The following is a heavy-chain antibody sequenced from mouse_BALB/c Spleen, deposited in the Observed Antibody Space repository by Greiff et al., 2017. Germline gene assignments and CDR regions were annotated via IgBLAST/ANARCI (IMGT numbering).Heavy chain of an antibody. Sequence: VQLQQSGPELVKPGASVRISCKASGYTFTSYYIHWVKQRPGQGLEWIGWIYPGNVNTKYNEKFNGKATLTADKSSSTAYMQLSSLTSEDSAVYFCARRAGPYYFDYWGQGTTLTVSS. J-gene: IGHJ2*01. V-gene: IGHV1S56*01. CDR3: ARRAGPYYFDY. CDR2: IYPGNVNT. CDR1: GYTFTSYY.